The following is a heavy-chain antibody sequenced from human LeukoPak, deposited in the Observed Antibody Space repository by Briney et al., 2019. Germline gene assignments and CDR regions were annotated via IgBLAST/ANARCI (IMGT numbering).Heavy chain of an antibody. CDR3: STDTGEAVTGDCFDY. D-gene: IGHD6-19*01. CDR2: ISYDENNK. Sequence: PRRSLRLSCAASGFTFSSYSMHWVRQAPGKGLEWVAVISYDENNKFYADSVKGRFTISRDNSMNTPYLQMNSLRAEDTAVYYWSTDTGEAVTGDCFDYWGQGTLVTVSS. CDR1: GFTFSSYS. J-gene: IGHJ4*02. V-gene: IGHV3-30-3*01.